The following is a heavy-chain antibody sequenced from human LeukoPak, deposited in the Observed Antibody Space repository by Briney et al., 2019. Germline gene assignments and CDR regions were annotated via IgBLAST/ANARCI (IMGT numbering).Heavy chain of an antibody. Sequence: SETLSLTCAVYGGSFSGYYWSWIRQPPGKGLEWIGEINHSGSTNYNPSLKSRVTISVDTSKNQFSLKLSSVTAADTAVYYCARAGFYGHALDYWGQGTLVTVSS. CDR2: INHSGST. CDR1: GGSFSGYY. D-gene: IGHD2/OR15-2a*01. V-gene: IGHV4-34*01. J-gene: IGHJ4*02. CDR3: ARAGFYGHALDY.